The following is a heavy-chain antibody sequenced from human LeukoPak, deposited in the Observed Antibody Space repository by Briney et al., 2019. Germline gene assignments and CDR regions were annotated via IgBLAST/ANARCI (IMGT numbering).Heavy chain of an antibody. CDR2: IYYSGSA. Sequence: AETQCLTCTVSGGSINNYYWNWIRQPPGKGLEWIGHIYYSGSAGYNPSLKSRVTISVDTSKNQFSLKLSSVTAADTAVYYCARDTGRDGFNCGYWGQGTLVTVSS. V-gene: IGHV4-59*01. CDR1: GGSINNYY. CDR3: ARDTGRDGFNCGY. D-gene: IGHD5-24*01. J-gene: IGHJ4*02.